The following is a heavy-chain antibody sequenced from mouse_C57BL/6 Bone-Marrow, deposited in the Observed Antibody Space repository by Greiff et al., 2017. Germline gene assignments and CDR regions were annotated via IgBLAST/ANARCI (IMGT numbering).Heavy chain of an antibody. Sequence: EVKLVESGGGLVQSGRSLRLSCATSGFTFSDFYMEWVRQAPGKGLEWIAASRNKANDYTTDYSASVKGRFTASRDTSQSILYLQMNALRSEDTAIYYCARDAISYHWYFDVWGTGTTVTVSA. V-gene: IGHV7-1*01. D-gene: IGHD2-10*01. CDR2: SRNKANDYTT. CDR3: ARDAISYHWYFDV. CDR1: GFTFSDFY. J-gene: IGHJ1*03.